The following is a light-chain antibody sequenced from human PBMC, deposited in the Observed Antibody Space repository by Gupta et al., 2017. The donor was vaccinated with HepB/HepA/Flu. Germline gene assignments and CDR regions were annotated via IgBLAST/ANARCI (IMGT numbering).Light chain of an antibody. Sequence: DIVMTQYPLSLPVPPGEPASISCRSSQSLLHSNGYNYLDWYLQKPGQSPQLLIYLGSNRASGVPDRFSGSGSGTDFTLKISRVEAEDVGVYYCMQALQTPLFTFGPGTKVDIK. V-gene: IGKV2-28*01. CDR2: LGS. CDR1: QSLLHSNGYNY. J-gene: IGKJ3*01. CDR3: MQALQTPLFT.